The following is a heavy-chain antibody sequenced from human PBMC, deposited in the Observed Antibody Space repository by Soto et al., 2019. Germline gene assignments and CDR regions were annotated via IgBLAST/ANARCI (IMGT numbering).Heavy chain of an antibody. J-gene: IGHJ6*02. CDR2: IIPIFGTA. V-gene: IGHV1-69*13. D-gene: IGHD3-9*01. CDR3: ARGNVDDILTGYSPSPRYGMDV. Sequence: SVKVSCKASGGTFSSYAISWVRQAPGQGLEWMGGIIPIFGTANYAQKFQGRVTITADESTSTAYMELSSLRSEDTAVYYCARGNVDDILTGYSPSPRYGMDVWGQGTTVTVSS. CDR1: GGTFSSYA.